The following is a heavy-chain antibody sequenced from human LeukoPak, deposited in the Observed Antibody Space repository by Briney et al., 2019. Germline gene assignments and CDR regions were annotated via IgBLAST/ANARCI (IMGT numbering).Heavy chain of an antibody. V-gene: IGHV3-48*02. CDR2: ISSSSSTI. D-gene: IGHD4-17*01. CDR1: GFTFSSYS. CDR3: ARDPTTATSWAFGYYYYMDV. Sequence: GGSLRLSCAASGFTFSSYSMNWVRQAPGKGLEWVSYISSSSSTIYYADSVKGRFTICRDNAKNSLYLQMNSLRDEDTAVYYCARDPTTATSWAFGYYYYMDVWGKGTTVTVSS. J-gene: IGHJ6*03.